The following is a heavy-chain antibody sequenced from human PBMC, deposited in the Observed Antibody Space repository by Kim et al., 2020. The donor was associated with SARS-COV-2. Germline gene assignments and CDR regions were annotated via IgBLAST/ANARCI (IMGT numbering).Heavy chain of an antibody. D-gene: IGHD2-15*01. CDR1: GFTVSSNF. Sequence: GGSLRLSCAASGFTVSSNFMSWIRQAPGKGLECISIIYGDGRTYYADSVKGRFTISRDNSQNTLYLQMNSLRADDTAVYYCARYVACLVGSWSSDDAFD. CDR3: ARYVACLVGSWSSDDAFD. V-gene: IGHV3-53*01. CDR2: IYGDGRT. J-gene: IGHJ3*02.